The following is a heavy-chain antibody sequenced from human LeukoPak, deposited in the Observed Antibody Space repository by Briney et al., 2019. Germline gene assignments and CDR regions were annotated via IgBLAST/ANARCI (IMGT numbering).Heavy chain of an antibody. CDR3: ARHAHLTISAAGSEIDH. Sequence: GESLKISCEASGYTFSNYWIGWVRQVPGQGLEWVGFVYPGDSDTRYSPSFQGQVTVPADKSVNTAYLHWRSLKASDTAIYFCARHAHLTISAAGSEIDHWGQGALVTVSS. J-gene: IGHJ4*02. D-gene: IGHD6-13*01. V-gene: IGHV5-51*01. CDR2: VYPGDSDT. CDR1: GYTFSNYW.